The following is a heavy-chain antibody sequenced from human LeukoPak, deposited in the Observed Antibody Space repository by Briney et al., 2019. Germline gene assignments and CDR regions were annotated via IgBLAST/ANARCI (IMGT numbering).Heavy chain of an antibody. CDR1: GYTFTSYG. D-gene: IGHD2-15*01. Sequence: ASVKVSCKASGYTFTSYGISWVRQAPGQGLEWMGWISAYNGNTNYAQKLQGGVTMTTDTSTSTAYMELRSLRSDDTAVYYCARVLLGYCSGGSCYSSRNYFDYWGQGTLVTVSS. J-gene: IGHJ4*02. V-gene: IGHV1-18*01. CDR3: ARVLLGYCSGGSCYSSRNYFDY. CDR2: ISAYNGNT.